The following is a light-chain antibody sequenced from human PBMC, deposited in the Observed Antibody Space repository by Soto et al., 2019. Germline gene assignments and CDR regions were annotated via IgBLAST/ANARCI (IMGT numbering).Light chain of an antibody. CDR1: QSVSIW. CDR3: QQYNGYSTWT. J-gene: IGKJ1*01. Sequence: DIHLTQSPSTLSASVGDRVTITCRASQSVSIWLAWYRQKPGKAPEVLVWDASSLQRGVPSRFSGGGSGTEFTLTISSLQPDDFATYYCQQYNGYSTWTFGQGTKVDVK. V-gene: IGKV1-5*01. CDR2: DAS.